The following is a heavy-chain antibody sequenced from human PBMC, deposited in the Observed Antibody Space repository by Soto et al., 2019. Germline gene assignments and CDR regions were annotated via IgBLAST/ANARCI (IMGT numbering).Heavy chain of an antibody. CDR3: AREVRHLGELSLYEIDP. CDR1: GGSISSGGYY. Sequence: SETLSLTCTVSGGSISSGGYYWSWIRQHPGKGLEWIGYIYYSGSTYYNPSLKSRVTISVDTSKNQFSLKLSSVTAADTAVYYCAREVRHLGELSLYEIDPWGQGTLVTVSS. J-gene: IGHJ5*02. V-gene: IGHV4-31*03. CDR2: IYYSGST. D-gene: IGHD3-16*02.